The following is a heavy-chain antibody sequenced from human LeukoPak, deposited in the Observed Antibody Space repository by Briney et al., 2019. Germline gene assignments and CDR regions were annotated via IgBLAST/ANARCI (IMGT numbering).Heavy chain of an antibody. CDR1: GGSISSYY. D-gene: IGHD3-22*01. V-gene: IGHV4-59*01. CDR2: IYYSGST. Sequence: PSETLSLTCTVSGGSISSYYWSWIRQPPGKGLEWIGYIYYSGSTNYNPSLKSRVTISVDTSKNQFSLKLSSVTAPESPVHCCARDQGDYYDSSGPPGRFDPWGQGTLVTVSS. CDR3: ARDQGDYYDSSGPPGRFDP. J-gene: IGHJ5*02.